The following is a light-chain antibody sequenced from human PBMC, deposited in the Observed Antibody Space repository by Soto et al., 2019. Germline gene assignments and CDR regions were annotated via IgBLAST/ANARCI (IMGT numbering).Light chain of an antibody. CDR1: QSVLYSSNNKNY. J-gene: IGKJ1*01. V-gene: IGKV4-1*01. CDR3: QQYYSTRPT. CDR2: WAS. Sequence: DIVMTQSPDSLAVSLGERATINCKSSQSVLYSSNNKNYLAWYQQKPGQPPKLLIYWASTRESGVPDRFSGSGSGTDFTLTISSLQAEDVAVYYCQQYYSTRPTFGQGTKVEIK.